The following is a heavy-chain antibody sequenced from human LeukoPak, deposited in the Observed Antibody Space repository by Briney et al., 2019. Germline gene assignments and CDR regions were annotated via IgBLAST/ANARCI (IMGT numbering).Heavy chain of an antibody. CDR3: VRNYNGMTY. D-gene: IGHD1-26*01. V-gene: IGHV3-74*01. CDR2: INNDGRST. CDR1: GFAFTNYG. Sequence: GGSLRLSCVASGFAFTNYGMMWVRQVPGKGLVWVSYINNDGRSTTYADSVKGRFTISRDNAKNTLYLQMNSLRDDDTAMYYCVRNYNGMTYWGQGTLVIVSS. J-gene: IGHJ4*02.